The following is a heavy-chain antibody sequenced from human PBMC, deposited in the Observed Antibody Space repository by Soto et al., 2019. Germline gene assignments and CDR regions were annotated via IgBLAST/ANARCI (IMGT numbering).Heavy chain of an antibody. CDR3: ARDGSRSPGYYFDY. D-gene: IGHD3-10*01. J-gene: IGHJ4*02. Sequence: PSETLSLTCAVSGGSISSGGYSWSWIRQPPGKGLEYIGYIYHSVSTYYNPSLKSRVTISVDRSKNQFSLRLSSVTAADTAVYYCARDGSRSPGYYFDYWGQGTQVTVSS. CDR1: GGSISSGGYS. CDR2: IYHSVST. V-gene: IGHV4-30-2*01.